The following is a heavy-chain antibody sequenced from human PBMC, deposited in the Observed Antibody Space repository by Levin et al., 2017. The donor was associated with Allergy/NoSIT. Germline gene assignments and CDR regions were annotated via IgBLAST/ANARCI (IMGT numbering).Heavy chain of an antibody. Sequence: LGESLKISCKASGYTFTSYDINWVRQATGQGLEWMGWMSPNSTNTGYAQRFQGRVTMTRNTPISTAYMELSSLISEDTAVYYCARGGPRYGDYWYFDLWGRGTLVTVSS. CDR3: ARGGPRYGDYWYFDL. CDR1: GYTFTSYD. J-gene: IGHJ2*01. CDR2: MSPNSTNT. V-gene: IGHV1-8*01. D-gene: IGHD4-17*01.